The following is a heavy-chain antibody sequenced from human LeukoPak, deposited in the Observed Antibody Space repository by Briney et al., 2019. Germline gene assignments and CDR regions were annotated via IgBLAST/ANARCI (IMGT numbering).Heavy chain of an antibody. CDR2: INPSGGSI. Sequence: GASVKVSCKASGYIFTSYYMYWVRQAPGQGLEWMGIINPSGGSIRYAQKFQGRVTMTRDTSTSTVYMELSSLRSEDTAVYYCARGVMTTVTRFRPHDAFDIWGQGTVVTVSS. J-gene: IGHJ3*02. V-gene: IGHV1-46*01. CDR1: GYIFTSYY. D-gene: IGHD4-17*01. CDR3: ARGVMTTVTRFRPHDAFDI.